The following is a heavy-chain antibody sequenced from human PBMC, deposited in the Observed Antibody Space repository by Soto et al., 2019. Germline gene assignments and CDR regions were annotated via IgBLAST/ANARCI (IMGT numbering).Heavy chain of an antibody. CDR1: GGSISSHY. V-gene: IGHV4-59*11. Sequence: PSETLSLTCTVSGGSISSHYWSWIRQPPGKGLEWIGYIYYSGSTNYNPSLKSRVTISVDTSKNQFSLKLSSVTAADTAVYYCARGWYSSNWFDPWGQGTLVTVSS. CDR2: IYYSGST. D-gene: IGHD6-19*01. CDR3: ARGWYSSNWFDP. J-gene: IGHJ5*02.